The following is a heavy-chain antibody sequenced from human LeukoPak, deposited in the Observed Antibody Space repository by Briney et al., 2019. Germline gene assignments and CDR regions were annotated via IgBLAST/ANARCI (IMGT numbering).Heavy chain of an antibody. Sequence: GGSLRLSCAASGFTFSNYAMSWVRQAPGKGLEWVSAISGSGGSTYYADSVKGRFTISRDNSKNTLYLQMNSLRAEDTAVYYCAKGEYDSSGYYYFDYWGQGTLVTVSS. CDR3: AKGEYDSSGYYYFDY. D-gene: IGHD3-22*01. CDR1: GFTFSNYA. CDR2: ISGSGGST. V-gene: IGHV3-23*01. J-gene: IGHJ4*02.